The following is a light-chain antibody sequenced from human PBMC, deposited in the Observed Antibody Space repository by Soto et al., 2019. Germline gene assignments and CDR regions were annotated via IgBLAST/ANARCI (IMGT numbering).Light chain of an antibody. CDR3: SSYTSGSTYV. J-gene: IGLJ1*01. CDR1: SSDVGGYNY. V-gene: IGLV2-14*01. Sequence: QSALTQPASVSGSPGQSITISCTGTSSDVGGYNYVSWYQQHPGKAPKLMIYEVSNRPSGVSNRFSGSKSGNTASLTISGHQAEDEADYHCSSYTSGSTYVFGTGTQLTVL. CDR2: EVS.